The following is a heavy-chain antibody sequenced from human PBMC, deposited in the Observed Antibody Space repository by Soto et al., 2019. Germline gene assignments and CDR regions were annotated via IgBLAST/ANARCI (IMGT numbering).Heavy chain of an antibody. D-gene: IGHD3-3*01. CDR1: VYTLTRYD. V-gene: IGHV1-8*01. J-gene: IGHJ3*02. Sequence: ASVQVSCKSSVYTLTRYDINWVRQATGQGLEWMGWMNPNSGNTGYAQKFQGRVTMTRNTSISTAYMELSSLRSEDTAVYYCARGGYDYDFWSGSTAFDIWGQGTMVTVS. CDR2: MNPNSGNT. CDR3: ARGGYDYDFWSGSTAFDI.